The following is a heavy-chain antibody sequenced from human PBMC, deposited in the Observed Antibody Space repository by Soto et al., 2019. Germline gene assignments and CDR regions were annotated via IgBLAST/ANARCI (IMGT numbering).Heavy chain of an antibody. CDR2: MNPNSGNT. Sequence: QVQLVPSGAEVKKPGASVKVSCKASGYTFTSYDINWVRQATGQGPEWMGWMNPNSGNTGYAQKFQGRVTMTRNTSISQSYMEVSGLRSADADVYYCARVKSVYYYFWSGHQGAYYGMDVLGQGTPVTGSS. CDR1: GYTFTSYD. V-gene: IGHV1-8*01. D-gene: IGHD3-3*01. J-gene: IGHJ6*02. CDR3: ARVKSVYYYFWSGHQGAYYGMDV.